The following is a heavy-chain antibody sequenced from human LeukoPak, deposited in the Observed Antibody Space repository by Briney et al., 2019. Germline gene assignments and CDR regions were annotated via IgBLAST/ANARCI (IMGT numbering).Heavy chain of an antibody. Sequence: ASVKVSCKASGYTSTGYYMHWVRQAPGQGLEWMGGIIPIFGTANYAQKFQGRVTITADESTSTAYMELSSLRSEDTAVYYCARSRITMIRGNYFDYWGQGTLVTVSS. D-gene: IGHD3-22*01. J-gene: IGHJ4*02. CDR1: GYTSTGYY. V-gene: IGHV1-69*13. CDR3: ARSRITMIRGNYFDY. CDR2: IIPIFGTA.